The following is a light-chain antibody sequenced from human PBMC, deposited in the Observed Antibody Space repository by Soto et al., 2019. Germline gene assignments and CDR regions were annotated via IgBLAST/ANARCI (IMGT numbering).Light chain of an antibody. J-gene: IGKJ4*01. CDR1: RTVCFSSNNKNY. CDR2: WAS. V-gene: IGKV4-1*01. CDR3: QQYYSTPLT. Sequence: DIVITQSPKFLSVALWERASINCKSSRTVCFSSNNKNYVAWYQQKPGQPPKLLIYWASTRDSGVPDRFSGSGSGTDFTLTISSLQAEDVAVYYCQQYYSTPLTFGGGTKVDIK.